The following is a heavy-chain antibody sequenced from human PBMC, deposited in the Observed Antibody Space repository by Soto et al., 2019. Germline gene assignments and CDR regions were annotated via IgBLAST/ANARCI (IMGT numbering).Heavy chain of an antibody. V-gene: IGHV3-30*18. J-gene: IGHJ4*02. CDR3: AKDSFFNIGGGPAHFDY. CDR2: ISYDGTNK. Sequence: GGSLRLSCAASGFTFGTYGMHWVRQAPGKGLEWVAFISYDGTNKYYADSVKGRFTISRDNSKNTLFLQMNSLRPEDTAVYYCAKDSFFNIGGGPAHFDYSTQRTLVTVS. D-gene: IGHD3-10*01. CDR1: GFTFGTYG.